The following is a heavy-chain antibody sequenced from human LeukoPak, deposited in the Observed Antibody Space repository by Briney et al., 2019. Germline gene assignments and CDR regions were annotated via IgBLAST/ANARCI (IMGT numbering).Heavy chain of an antibody. CDR1: GGSISSYY. V-gene: IGHV4-59*08. J-gene: IGHJ3*02. CDR3: VRLTNLVVVRAFDI. Sequence: SETLSLTCTVSGGSISSYYWSWIRQPPGKGLEWIGYIYYSGSTNYNPSLKSRVTISVDTSKNQFSLKLSSVTAADTAVYYCVRLTNLVVVRAFDIWGQGTMVTVSS. D-gene: IGHD2-15*01. CDR2: IYYSGST.